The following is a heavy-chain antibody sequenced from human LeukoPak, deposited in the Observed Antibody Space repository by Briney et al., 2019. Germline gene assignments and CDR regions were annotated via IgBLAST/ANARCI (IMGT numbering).Heavy chain of an antibody. CDR3: ARGLTICGVVINGAFDI. D-gene: IGHD3-3*01. J-gene: IGHJ3*02. V-gene: IGHV1-8*01. Sequence: ASVKVSCKACGYTFTSYDINWVRQATGQGVEWMRWMNPNSGNTGNAHKFQGGVTMTRNTSISTAYMELSSLRSENTAVYYCARGLTICGVVINGAFDIWGQGTMVTVSS. CDR2: MNPNSGNT. CDR1: GYTFTSYD.